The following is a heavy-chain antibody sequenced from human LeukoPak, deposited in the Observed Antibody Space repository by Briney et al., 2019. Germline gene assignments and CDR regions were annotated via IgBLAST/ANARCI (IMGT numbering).Heavy chain of an antibody. D-gene: IGHD2-2*01. CDR2: IYTTGNT. CDR1: GGSISNGSYY. Sequence: SETLSLTCTVSGGSISNGSYYWSWIRQPAGKGLEWIGRIYTTGNTNYNPSLKSRVTISVDPSNNQFSLNLRSVTAADTAVYFCGEAFHCSTTSGYARGFDSWGQGALVTASS. CDR3: GEAFHCSTTSGYARGFDS. J-gene: IGHJ4*02. V-gene: IGHV4-61*02.